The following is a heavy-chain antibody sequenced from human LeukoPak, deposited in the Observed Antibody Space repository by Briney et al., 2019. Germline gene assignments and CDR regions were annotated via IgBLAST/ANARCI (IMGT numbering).Heavy chain of an antibody. CDR1: GYSINSGYY. CDR3: ATLAAAGRFDY. CDR2: IYHSGST. Sequence: SETLSLTCAVSGYSINSGYYWGWIPQPPGKGLEWIGSIYHSGSTYYNPSLKSRVTISVDRSKNQFSLRLSSVTAADTAVYYCATLAAAGRFDYWGQGTLVTVSS. J-gene: IGHJ4*02. V-gene: IGHV4-38-2*01. D-gene: IGHD6-13*01.